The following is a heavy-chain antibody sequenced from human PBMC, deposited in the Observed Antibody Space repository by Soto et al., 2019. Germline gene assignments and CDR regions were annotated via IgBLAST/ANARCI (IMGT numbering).Heavy chain of an antibody. D-gene: IGHD6-6*01. CDR1: GYTLTSYY. CDR2: INPSGGST. V-gene: IGHV1-46*01. CDR3: AGPSSSSHYYYYYGMDV. J-gene: IGHJ6*02. Sequence: APVKGSCKASGYTLTSYYMHWLLQAPGQGLEWMGIINPSGGSTSYAQKFQGRVTMTRDTSTSTVYMELSSLRSEDTAVYYCAGPSSSSHYYYYYGMDVWGQGTTVTVSS.